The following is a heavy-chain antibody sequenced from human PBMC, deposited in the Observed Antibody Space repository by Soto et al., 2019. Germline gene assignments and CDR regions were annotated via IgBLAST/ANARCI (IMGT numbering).Heavy chain of an antibody. CDR3: ARSIVVVTALDY. D-gene: IGHD2-21*02. J-gene: IGHJ4*02. Sequence: QVQLVQSGAEEKKPGASVKVSCKASGYTFTSYAMHWVRQAPGQRREWMGWINAGNGNTKYSQKFQGRVTITRDTSAGTAYMVLSSLRSEDTAVYFCARSIVVVTALDYWGQGTLVTVSS. CDR2: INAGNGNT. V-gene: IGHV1-3*05. CDR1: GYTFTSYA.